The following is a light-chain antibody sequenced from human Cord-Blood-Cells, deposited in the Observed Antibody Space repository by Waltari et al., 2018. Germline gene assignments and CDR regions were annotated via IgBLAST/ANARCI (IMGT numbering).Light chain of an antibody. V-gene: IGLV4-69*01. CDR1: SGPSSYA. J-gene: IGLJ3*02. CDR3: QTWGTGIRV. Sequence: QLVLTQSPSASASLGASVKLTCTLSSGPSSYAIPCHQQQPEKGPRYLMKLNSDGSHSKGDGIPDRFSGSSSGAERYLTISSLQSEDEADYYCQTWGTGIRVFGGGTKLTVL. CDR2: LNSDGSH.